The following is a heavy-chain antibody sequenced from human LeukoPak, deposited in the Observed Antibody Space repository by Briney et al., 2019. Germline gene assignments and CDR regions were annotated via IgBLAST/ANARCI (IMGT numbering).Heavy chain of an antibody. J-gene: IGHJ5*02. CDR1: GDSVSRDS. V-gene: IGHV4-59*02. CDR2: LYYSGST. CDR3: ARDYYASGSYAWFDP. D-gene: IGHD3-10*01. Sequence: KPSETLSLTCTVSGDSVSRDSWSWIRQAPGKGLEWIGDLYYSGSTNYNPSLKSRVTISVDTSKNQFSLKLSSVTAADTAVYYCARDYYASGSYAWFDPWGQGTLVTVSS.